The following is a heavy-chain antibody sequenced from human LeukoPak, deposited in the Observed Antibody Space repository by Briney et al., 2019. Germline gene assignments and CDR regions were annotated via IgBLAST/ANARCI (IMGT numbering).Heavy chain of an antibody. Sequence: SETLSLTCAVYGGSFSGYHWSWIRQPPGKGLEWIGEINHRGSTNYNPSLKSRVTMSVDTYKNQLSLKLSSVTAADTAVYYCARGRGAARFVTIEFDYRGQGALVTVSS. CDR3: ARGRGAARFVTIEFDY. CDR2: INHRGST. J-gene: IGHJ4*02. CDR1: GGSFSGYH. V-gene: IGHV4-34*01. D-gene: IGHD6-6*01.